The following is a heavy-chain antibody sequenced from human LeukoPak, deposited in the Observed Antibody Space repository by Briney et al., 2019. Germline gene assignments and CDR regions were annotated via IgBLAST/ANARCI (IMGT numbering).Heavy chain of an antibody. J-gene: IGHJ3*02. CDR2: IGTAGDT. CDR1: GFTFSSYD. Sequence: GGPLRLSCAASGFTFSSYDMHWVRQATGKGLEWVSAIGTAGDTYYPGSVKGRFTISRENAKNSLYLQMNSLRAGDTALYYCARAYGSGTNDAFDIWGQGTMVTVSS. CDR3: ARAYGSGTNDAFDI. D-gene: IGHD3-10*01. V-gene: IGHV3-13*04.